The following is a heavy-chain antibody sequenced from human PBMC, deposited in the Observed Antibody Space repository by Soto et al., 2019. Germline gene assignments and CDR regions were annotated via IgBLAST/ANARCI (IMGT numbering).Heavy chain of an antibody. CDR1: GYTFTTYG. Sequence: QIQLVQSGAEVKKPGASVKVSCKVSGYTFTTYGITWVRQAPGQGLEWMGWINAYNGNTNYAQNLQGRVTMTTDTSTSTAYMELRSLRSDDTAVYFCARGNDNFDSWGQGTLVIVSS. CDR3: ARGNDNFDS. J-gene: IGHJ4*02. D-gene: IGHD1-1*01. CDR2: INAYNGNT. V-gene: IGHV1-18*01.